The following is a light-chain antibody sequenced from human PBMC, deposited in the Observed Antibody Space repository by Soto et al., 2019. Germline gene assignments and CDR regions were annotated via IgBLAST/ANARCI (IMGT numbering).Light chain of an antibody. J-gene: IGLJ2*01. Sequence: QSALTQPPSASGSPGQSVTISCTGTSSDVGGYNYVSWYQQHPGTAPKLMIYEVSKRPSGVPDRFSGSKAGNTASLTVARLQAEDEDDYYCGSYAGSNNLVFGGGTKLTVL. CDR3: GSYAGSNNLV. V-gene: IGLV2-8*01. CDR2: EVS. CDR1: SSDVGGYNY.